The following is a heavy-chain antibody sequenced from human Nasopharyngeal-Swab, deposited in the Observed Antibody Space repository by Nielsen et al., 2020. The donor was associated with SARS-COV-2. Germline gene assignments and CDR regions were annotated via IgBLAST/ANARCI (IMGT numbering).Heavy chain of an antibody. CDR3: ARWSSSSIKFDY. V-gene: IGHV4-39*01. CDR1: GGSISSSTYY. CDR2: MYYSGTT. J-gene: IGHJ4*02. D-gene: IGHD3-3*01. Sequence: SETLSLTCSVSGGSISSSTYYWGWIRQPPGKGLEWIGSMYYSGTTYFNPSLMSRVTISIDMSKNQFSLKLSSVTAADTAVYYCARWSSSSIKFDYWGQGTLVSVSS.